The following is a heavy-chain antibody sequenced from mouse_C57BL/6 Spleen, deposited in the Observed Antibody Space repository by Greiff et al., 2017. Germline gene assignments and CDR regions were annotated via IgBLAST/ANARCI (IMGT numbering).Heavy chain of an antibody. Sequence: EVNLVESGGGLVKPGGSLKISCAASGFTFSSYTMSWVRQTPEKRLEWVATISGGGGNTYYPDSVKGRFTFTRDNAKNTLYLQMSSLISEDTALYYCARLCGYGSPYFDVWGTGTTVTVSS. CDR2: ISGGGGNT. J-gene: IGHJ1*03. CDR1: GFTFSSYT. CDR3: ARLCGYGSPYFDV. V-gene: IGHV5-9*01. D-gene: IGHD1-1*01.